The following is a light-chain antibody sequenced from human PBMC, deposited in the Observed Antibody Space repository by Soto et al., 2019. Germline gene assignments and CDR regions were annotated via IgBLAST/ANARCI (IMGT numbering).Light chain of an antibody. V-gene: IGKV3-20*01. CDR1: QSVSSTY. Sequence: EIVFTQSPGTLSLSPGERATLSCRASQSVSSTYIAWYQQKPGQAPRLLIYGASSRATGIPDRFSGSGSGTDFTLIISRLEPEDSAIYYCQQHASSPVAFGQGTKVDI. CDR3: QQHASSPVA. J-gene: IGKJ1*01. CDR2: GAS.